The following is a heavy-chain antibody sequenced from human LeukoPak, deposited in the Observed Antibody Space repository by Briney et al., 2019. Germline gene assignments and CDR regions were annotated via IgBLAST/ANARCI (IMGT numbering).Heavy chain of an antibody. CDR1: GFTFSSYA. CDR3: ARSPPYGSGSYY. CDR2: ISYDGSNK. V-gene: IGHV3-30-3*01. D-gene: IGHD3-10*01. Sequence: GGSLRLSCAASGFTFSSYAMHWVRQAPGKGLEWVAVISYDGSNKYYADSVKGRFTISRDNSKNTLYLQMNSLRAEDTAVYYCARSPPYGSGSYYWGQGTLVTVSS. J-gene: IGHJ4*02.